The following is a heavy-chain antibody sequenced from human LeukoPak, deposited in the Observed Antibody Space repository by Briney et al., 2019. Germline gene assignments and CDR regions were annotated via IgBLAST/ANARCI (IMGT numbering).Heavy chain of an antibody. J-gene: IGHJ4*02. CDR3: VKPGLGYFDSYYFDY. D-gene: IGHD3-9*01. CDR2: IAYDGSNK. CDR1: GFTCSSYA. V-gene: IGHV3-30-3*02. Sequence: PGRTLRISCAASGFTCSSYAMHLVPQGPGMGLMRVPVIAYDGSNKYYADSEKGRFIFTGDNYNNTLYLQISILRVEDTAVYYCVKPGLGYFDSYYFDYWGQGTLVTVSS.